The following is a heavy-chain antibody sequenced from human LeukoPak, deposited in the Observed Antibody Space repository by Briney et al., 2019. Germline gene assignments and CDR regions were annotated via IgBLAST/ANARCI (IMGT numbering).Heavy chain of an antibody. V-gene: IGHV4-59*08. CDR1: GGSISSYY. Sequence: SETLSLTCTVSGGSISSYYWSWIRQPPGKGLEWIGYIYYSGSTNYNPSLKSRVTISVDASKNQFSLKLSSVTAADTAVYYCARGLTTVVGTFDYWGQGTLVTVSS. CDR3: ARGLTTVVGTFDY. J-gene: IGHJ4*02. D-gene: IGHD4-23*01. CDR2: IYYSGST.